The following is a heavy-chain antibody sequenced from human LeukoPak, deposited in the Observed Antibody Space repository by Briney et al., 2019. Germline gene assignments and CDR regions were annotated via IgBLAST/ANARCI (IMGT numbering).Heavy chain of an antibody. CDR3: ARDRNYYDSSGYYYTPFDY. D-gene: IGHD3-22*01. CDR1: GFTFSSYS. CDR2: ISSSSSYI. V-gene: IGHV3-21*01. Sequence: GGSLRLSCAASGFTFSSYSMNWVRQAPGKGLEWVSSISSSSSYIYYADSVKGRFTISRDNAKNSLYLQMNSLRAEDTAVYYCARDRNYYDSSGYYYTPFDYWGQGTLVTVSS. J-gene: IGHJ4*02.